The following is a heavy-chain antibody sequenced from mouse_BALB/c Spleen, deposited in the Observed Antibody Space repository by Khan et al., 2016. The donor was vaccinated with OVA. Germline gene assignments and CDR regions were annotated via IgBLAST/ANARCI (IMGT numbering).Heavy chain of an antibody. CDR1: GYTFTDYN. Sequence: IQLVQSGPELVKPGASVKISCKASGYTFTDYNMHWVKQSHGKSLEWIGYIHPYNGGPGYNQKFKSKATLTVDNSSSTAYMELRSLTSEDSSVYYWARGLGWAYWGQGTLVTVSA. J-gene: IGHJ3*01. CDR2: IHPYNGGP. D-gene: IGHD4-1*01. V-gene: IGHV1S29*02. CDR3: ARGLGWAY.